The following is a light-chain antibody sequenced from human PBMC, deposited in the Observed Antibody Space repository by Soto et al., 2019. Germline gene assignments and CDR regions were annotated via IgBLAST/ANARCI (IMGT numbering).Light chain of an antibody. V-gene: IGKV3-15*01. CDR2: DTY. CDR1: QSVSSK. Sequence: EIVMTQSPATLSVSPCERATLSFSASQSVSSKLAWYQQKPGQAPRLVIYDTYTRATGIPARFSGSGSGTEFTLTISSLQSEDFAVYYCQQYNNWPPITFGQGTRLEIK. CDR3: QQYNNWPPIT. J-gene: IGKJ5*01.